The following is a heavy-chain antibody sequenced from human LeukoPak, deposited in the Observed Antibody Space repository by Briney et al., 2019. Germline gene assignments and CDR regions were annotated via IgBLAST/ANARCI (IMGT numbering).Heavy chain of an antibody. CDR2: INPNSGGT. D-gene: IGHD3-22*01. J-gene: IGHJ4*02. Sequence: ASVNVSCKASGYTFTGYYMHWVRQAPGHGLEWMGWINPNSGGTNYAQKFQGRVTMTRDTSIISTAYMELSRLRSDDTAVYYCARGPMIVVIDPDRIPPGIDYWGQGTLVTVSS. CDR3: ARGPMIVVIDPDRIPPGIDY. V-gene: IGHV1-2*02. CDR1: GYTFTGYY.